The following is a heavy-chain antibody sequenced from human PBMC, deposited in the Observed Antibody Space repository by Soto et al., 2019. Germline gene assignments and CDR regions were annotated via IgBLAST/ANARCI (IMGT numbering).Heavy chain of an antibody. CDR3: ARDEYGDYDAFDI. CDR1: GFTVSSNY. D-gene: IGHD4-17*01. Sequence: TGGSLRLSCAASGFTVSSNYMSWVRQAPGKGLEWVSVIYSGGSTYYADSVKGRFTISRDNSKNTLYLQMNSLRAEDTAVYYCARDEYGDYDAFDIWGQGTMVTVSS. J-gene: IGHJ3*02. V-gene: IGHV3-66*01. CDR2: IYSGGST.